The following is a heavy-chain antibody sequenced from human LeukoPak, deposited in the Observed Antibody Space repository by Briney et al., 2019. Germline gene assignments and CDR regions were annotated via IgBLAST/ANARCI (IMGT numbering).Heavy chain of an antibody. V-gene: IGHV1-2*02. J-gene: IGHJ4*02. CDR2: INPNSGGT. CDR3: ARDHYSGSYLDC. CDR1: GYTFTGYY. Sequence: ASVKVSFKASGYTFTGYYMHWVRQAPGQGLEWMGWINPNSGGTNYARKFQGRVTMTRDTSISTAYMELSRLRSDDTAVYYCARDHYSGSYLDCWGQGTLVTVSS. D-gene: IGHD1-26*01.